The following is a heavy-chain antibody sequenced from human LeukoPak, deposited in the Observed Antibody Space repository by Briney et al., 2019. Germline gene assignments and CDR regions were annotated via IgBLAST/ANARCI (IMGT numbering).Heavy chain of an antibody. CDR2: ISYDGSNK. Sequence: GGSLRLSCAASGFTFSSYGMHWVRQAPGKGLEWVAVISYDGSNKYYADSVKGRFTISRDNSKNTLYLQMNSLRAEDTAVYYCARDQTVTTERYDYYYYYGMDVWGQGTTVTVS. D-gene: IGHD4-11*01. J-gene: IGHJ6*02. CDR3: ARDQTVTTERYDYYYYYGMDV. CDR1: GFTFSSYG. V-gene: IGHV3-30*03.